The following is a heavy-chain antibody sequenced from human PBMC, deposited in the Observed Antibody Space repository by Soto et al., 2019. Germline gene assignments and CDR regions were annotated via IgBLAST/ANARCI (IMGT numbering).Heavy chain of an antibody. CDR1: GGTFSSYA. CDR2: IIPIFGTA. V-gene: IGHV1-69*01. Sequence: QVQLVQSGAEVKKPGSSVKVSCKASGGTFSSYAISCVRQAPGQGLAWMGGIIPIFGTANYAQKFQGRVTITADESTSTAYMELSRLRSEDTAVYYCARGLRATVDYFDYWGQGTLVTVAS. D-gene: IGHD5-12*01. CDR3: ARGLRATVDYFDY. J-gene: IGHJ4*02.